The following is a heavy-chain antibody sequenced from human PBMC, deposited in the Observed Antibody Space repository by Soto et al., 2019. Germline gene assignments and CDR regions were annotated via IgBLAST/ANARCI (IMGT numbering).Heavy chain of an antibody. D-gene: IGHD6-19*01. CDR3: ARGSAVAGTVGWYSRYYYGMDV. Sequence: NPSETLSLTCAVYGGSFSGYYWSWIRQPPGKGLEWIGEINHSGSTNYNPSLKSRVTISVDTSKNQFSLKLSSVTAADTAVYYCARGSAVAGTVGWYSRYYYGMDVWGQGTTVTVSS. CDR1: GGSFSGYY. J-gene: IGHJ6*02. CDR2: INHSGST. V-gene: IGHV4-34*01.